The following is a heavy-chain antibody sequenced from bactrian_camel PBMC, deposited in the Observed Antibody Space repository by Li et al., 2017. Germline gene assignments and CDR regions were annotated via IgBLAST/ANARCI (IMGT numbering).Heavy chain of an antibody. V-gene: IGHV3S53*01. D-gene: IGHD4*01. CDR2: ITSDDLT. CDR1: ADAYSSYC. J-gene: IGHJ6*01. CDR3: VTDSLARLTVAAMPRCRPDWGY. Sequence: HVQLVESGGGSVQAGGSLRLSCAASADAYSSYCLGWFRQAPENECELVSTITSDDLTYYADSVSGRFTISQDRAKNTVHLQMNNLKPEDTAVYYCVTDSLARLTVAAMPRCRPDWGYWGQGTQVTVS.